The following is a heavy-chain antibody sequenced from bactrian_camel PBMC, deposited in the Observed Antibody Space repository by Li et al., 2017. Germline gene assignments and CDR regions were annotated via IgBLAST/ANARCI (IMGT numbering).Heavy chain of an antibody. Sequence: QLVESGGGSVQPGGSLTLSCTASANIYAGYWMAWFRQAPGKEREGVASINGAGDMPFYADSVKGRFTISRDNAKNAVYLQLSSLKTEDTAMYYCVNQVLGQIINWGQGTQVTVS. CDR2: INGAGDMP. CDR3: VNQVLGQIIN. J-gene: IGHJ4*01. D-gene: IGHD1*01. V-gene: IGHV3S25*01. CDR1: ANIYAGYW.